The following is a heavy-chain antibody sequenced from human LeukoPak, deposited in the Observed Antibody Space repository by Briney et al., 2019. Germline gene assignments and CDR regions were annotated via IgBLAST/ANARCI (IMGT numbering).Heavy chain of an antibody. Sequence: PSETLSLTCTVSGGSLRSYYWSWIRPPPGKGLEWIGYIYYSGSTNYNPSLESRVTISVDTSKNQFSLKLSSVTAADTAVYYCARRGADTGYSYGPWGQGTLVTVSS. D-gene: IGHD5-18*01. CDR3: ARRGADTGYSYGP. CDR2: IYYSGST. J-gene: IGHJ5*02. CDR1: GGSLRSYY. V-gene: IGHV4-59*08.